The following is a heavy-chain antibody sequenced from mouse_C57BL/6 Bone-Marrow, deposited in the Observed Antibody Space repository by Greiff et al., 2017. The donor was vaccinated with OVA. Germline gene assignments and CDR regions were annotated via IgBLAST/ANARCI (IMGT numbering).Heavy chain of an antibody. CDR1: GFSLTSYG. CDR2: IWRSGST. CDR3: AKRRGNYYAMDY. J-gene: IGHJ4*01. V-gene: IGHV2-5*01. Sequence: VQVVESGPGLVQPSQSLSITCTVSGFSLTSYGVHWVRQSPGKGLEWLGVIWRSGSTDYNAAFMSRLSITKDNSKSQVFFKMNSLQADDTAIYYCAKRRGNYYAMDYWGQGTSVTVSS.